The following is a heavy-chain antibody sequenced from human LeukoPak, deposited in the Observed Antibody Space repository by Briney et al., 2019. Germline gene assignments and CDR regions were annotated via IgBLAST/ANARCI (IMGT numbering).Heavy chain of an antibody. CDR3: ARDGYSSGYFDF. Sequence: PGGSLRLSCAASGFTFSSYWMHWVRQAPGKGLVWVSRINSDGSSTSYADSVKGRFTISRDNARNTLYLQMNSLRAEDTAVYYCARDGYSSGYFDFWGQGTLVTVSS. V-gene: IGHV3-74*01. J-gene: IGHJ4*02. D-gene: IGHD3-22*01. CDR1: GFTFSSYW. CDR2: INSDGSST.